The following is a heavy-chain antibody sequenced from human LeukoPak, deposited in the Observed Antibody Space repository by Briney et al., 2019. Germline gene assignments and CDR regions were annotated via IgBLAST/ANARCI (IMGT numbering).Heavy chain of an antibody. CDR2: IYYSGST. J-gene: IGHJ5*02. Sequence: PSETLSLTCAVYGGSFSGYYWSWIRQPPGKGLEWIGYIYYSGSTNYNPSLKSRVTISVDTSKNQFSLKLSSVTAADTAVYYCARDQEALWFGEGWFDPWGQGTLVTVSS. V-gene: IGHV4-59*01. CDR3: ARDQEALWFGEGWFDP. D-gene: IGHD3-10*01. CDR1: GGSFSGYY.